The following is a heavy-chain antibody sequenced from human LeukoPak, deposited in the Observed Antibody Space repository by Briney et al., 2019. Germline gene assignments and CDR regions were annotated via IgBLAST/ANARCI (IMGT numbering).Heavy chain of an antibody. CDR2: VSPDSGDT. J-gene: IGHJ4*02. CDR1: GYTFTNND. V-gene: IGHV1-8*01. CDR3: TRGRAAGD. D-gene: IGHD6-19*01. Sequence: ASVKVSCKASGYTFTNNDINWVRQATRQGIEWMGWVSPDSGDTGYAPNFRGRVTMTTDTSINTAYMELTSLTSEDTAIYYCTRGRAAGDWGQGTLVTVSS.